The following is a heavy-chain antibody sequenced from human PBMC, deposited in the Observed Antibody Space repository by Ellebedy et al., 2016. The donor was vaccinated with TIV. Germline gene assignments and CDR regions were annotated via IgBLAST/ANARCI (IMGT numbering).Heavy chain of an antibody. V-gene: IGHV3-23*01. Sequence: GESLKISCAASGFTFYNYAMSWVRQAPGRGLEWVSAISDSGVSTYYADSVKGRFTISRDNFKNTLNLQMHSLRVEDTAVYYCAREDYYDSYGYFVYWGQGTLVTVSS. CDR2: ISDSGVST. CDR1: GFTFYNYA. CDR3: AREDYYDSYGYFVY. D-gene: IGHD3-22*01. J-gene: IGHJ4*02.